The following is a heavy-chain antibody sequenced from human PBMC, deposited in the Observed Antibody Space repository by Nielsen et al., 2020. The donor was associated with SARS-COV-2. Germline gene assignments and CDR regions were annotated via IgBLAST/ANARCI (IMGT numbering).Heavy chain of an antibody. V-gene: IGHV4-4*02. D-gene: IGHD3-16*01. CDR1: GGSISSSNW. CDR3: ARDGGLERFDP. J-gene: IGHJ5*02. Sequence: GSLRLSCAVSGGSISSSNWWSWVRQPPGKGLEWIGEIYHSGSTNYNPSLKSRVTISVDKSKNQFSLKLSSVTAADTAVYYCARDGGLERFDPWGQGTLVTVSS. CDR2: IYHSGST.